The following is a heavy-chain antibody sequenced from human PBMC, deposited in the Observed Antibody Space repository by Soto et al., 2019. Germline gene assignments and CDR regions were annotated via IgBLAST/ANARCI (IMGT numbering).Heavy chain of an antibody. J-gene: IGHJ3*02. D-gene: IGHD5-12*01. CDR3: AKDNGSGCDWLRVGDASDI. Sequence: QVQLVESGGGVVQPGRSLRLSCAASGFTFSSYGMHWVRQAPGKGLEWVAVISYDGSNKYYADSVKGRLTISRDNSKNTLYLQMNSLSGEDTAVYYCAKDNGSGCDWLRVGDASDIWGQGTMVTVSS. V-gene: IGHV3-30*18. CDR1: GFTFSSYG. CDR2: ISYDGSNK.